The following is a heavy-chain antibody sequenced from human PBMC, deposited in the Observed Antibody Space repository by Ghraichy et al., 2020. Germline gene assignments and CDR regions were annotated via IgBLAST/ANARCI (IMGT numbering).Heavy chain of an antibody. CDR3: ARGAASFDY. CDR1: GYTFTSYD. D-gene: IGHD2-15*01. CDR2: MNPKSANT. Sequence: ASVKVSCKASGYTFTSYDINWVRQATGQGLEWMGWMNPKSANTGYAQKFQGRITMTRNTSISTAYLELSSLRSEDTAVYYCARGAASFDYWGQGTLVTVSS. J-gene: IGHJ4*02. V-gene: IGHV1-8*01.